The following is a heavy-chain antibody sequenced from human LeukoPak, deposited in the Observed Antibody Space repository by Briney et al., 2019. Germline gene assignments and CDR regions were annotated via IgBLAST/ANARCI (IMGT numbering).Heavy chain of an antibody. J-gene: IGHJ4*02. Sequence: SETLSLTCTVSGGSISSYYWSWIRQPPGKGLEWIGYIYYSGSTNYNPSLKSRVTISVDTSKNQFSLKLSSVTAADTAVYYCARQLGYCSGGSCYSFNAKYYFDYWGQGTLVTVSS. D-gene: IGHD2-15*01. V-gene: IGHV4-59*08. CDR2: IYYSGST. CDR3: ARQLGYCSGGSCYSFNAKYYFDY. CDR1: GGSISSYY.